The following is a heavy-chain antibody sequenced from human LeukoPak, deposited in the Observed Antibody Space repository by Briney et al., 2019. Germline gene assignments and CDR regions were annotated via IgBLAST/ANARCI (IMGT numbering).Heavy chain of an antibody. D-gene: IGHD3-16*01. CDR2: IIGSGGGT. CDR1: GFTFTNHA. J-gene: IGHJ6*02. CDR3: AGSYDYIWGGDGMDV. Sequence: GGSLRLSCAASGFTFTNHAMTWVRQAPGKGLEWVSTIIGSGGGTYYADSVKGRFTISRDNSKNTLYLQINSLRAEDTAVYFCAGSYDYIWGGDGMDVWGQGATVTVSS. V-gene: IGHV3-23*01.